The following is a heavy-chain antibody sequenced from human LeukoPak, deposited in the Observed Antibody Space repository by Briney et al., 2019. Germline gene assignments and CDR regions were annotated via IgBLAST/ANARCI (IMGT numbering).Heavy chain of an antibody. CDR3: ARVGDSTAYYYGSSYYYYMDV. CDR1: GYSISRGYY. CDR2: IYHSGTT. J-gene: IGHJ6*03. D-gene: IGHD3-22*01. V-gene: IGHV4-38-2*01. Sequence: SETLSLTCAVSGYSISRGYYWGWIRQPPGKGLEPIESIYHSGTTYYNPSLKSRVTISVDMSKNQFSLKLTSVTAADTAVYYCARVGDSTAYYYGSSYYYYMDVWGKGTTVTVSS.